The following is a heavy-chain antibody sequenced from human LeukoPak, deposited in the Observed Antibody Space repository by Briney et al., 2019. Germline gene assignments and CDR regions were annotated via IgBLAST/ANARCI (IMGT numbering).Heavy chain of an antibody. J-gene: IGHJ4*02. D-gene: IGHD3-22*01. V-gene: IGHV3-7*01. Sequence: PGGSLRLSCAASGFSFSSYWMSWVRQAPGKGLEWVANIKEDGSEKNCVDSVKGRFTISRDNAKNSLYLQMNSLRAEDTAVYYCARKDSSPRTFDYWGQGTLVTVSS. CDR2: IKEDGSEK. CDR3: ARKDSSPRTFDY. CDR1: GFSFSSYW.